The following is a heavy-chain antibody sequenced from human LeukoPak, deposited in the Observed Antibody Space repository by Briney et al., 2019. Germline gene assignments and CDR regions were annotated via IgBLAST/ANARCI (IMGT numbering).Heavy chain of an antibody. V-gene: IGHV3-15*01. D-gene: IGHD6-6*01. J-gene: IGHJ4*02. Sequence: GGSLRLSCAASGFTFSNAWMSWVRQAPGKGLEWVGRIKSKTDGGTTDYAAPVKGRFTISRDDSKNTLYLQMNSLKTEDTAVYYCTTGSSSSRRGDYWGQGTLDTVSS. CDR1: GFTFSNAW. CDR3: TTGSSSSRRGDY. CDR2: IKSKTDGGTT.